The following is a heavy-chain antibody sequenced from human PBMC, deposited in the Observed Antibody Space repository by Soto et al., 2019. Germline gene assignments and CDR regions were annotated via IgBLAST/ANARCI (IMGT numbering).Heavy chain of an antibody. CDR2: ISSDGSST. CDR1: GFTLSSYW. J-gene: IGHJ4*01. V-gene: IGHV3-74*01. D-gene: IGHD6-6*01. CDR3: ARPIEYSSSSGPGGF. Sequence: GTLRLSCAASGFTLSSYWMHWVRHAPGKGLVWVSRISSDGSSTSYADSVKGRVTISRDNAKNTLYLQMNSLRAEDTAVYYCARPIEYSSSSGPGGFWGQGTLVTFSS.